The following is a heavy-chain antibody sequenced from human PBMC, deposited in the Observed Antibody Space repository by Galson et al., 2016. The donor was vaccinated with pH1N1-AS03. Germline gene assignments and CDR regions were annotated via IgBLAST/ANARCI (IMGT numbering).Heavy chain of an antibody. J-gene: IGHJ5*02. Sequence: CAASGFTFSINAMHWVRQAPGKGLEWVSGVGGVDGSLWYAESVKGRFTVSRDNSKGTLDLQMNSLRADDTAVYYCARGSGSPHWFDPWGQGTLVTVSS. V-gene: IGHV3-23*01. CDR2: VGGVDGSL. D-gene: IGHD3-3*01. CDR1: GFTFSINA. CDR3: ARGSGSPHWFDP.